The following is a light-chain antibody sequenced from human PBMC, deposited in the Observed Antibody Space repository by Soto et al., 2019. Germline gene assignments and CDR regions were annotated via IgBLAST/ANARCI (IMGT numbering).Light chain of an antibody. V-gene: IGKV3-11*01. CDR1: QSVSSY. Sequence: EIVLTQSPATLSLSPGERATLSCRASQSVSSYLAWFQQKPGQAPRLLIYDASNRATGIPARFSGSGSGTDFTLTISSLEPEDFALYYCQQRSSWPATFGQGAKVEIK. J-gene: IGKJ1*01. CDR2: DAS. CDR3: QQRSSWPAT.